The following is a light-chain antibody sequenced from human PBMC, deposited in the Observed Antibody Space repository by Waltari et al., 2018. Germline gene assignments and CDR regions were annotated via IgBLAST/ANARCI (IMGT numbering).Light chain of an antibody. J-gene: IGKJ3*01. CDR1: QSISRY. CDR2: AAA. CDR3: QQSDSMPFT. Sequence: DLQMPQSPSSLSASVGDRVTISCRASQSISRYLNWYQQKPGQAPKLLIYAAANLQSGVPSRFSGSGSGTEFTLIISSLQPEDFATYYCQQSDSMPFTFGPGTKVDIK. V-gene: IGKV1-39*01.